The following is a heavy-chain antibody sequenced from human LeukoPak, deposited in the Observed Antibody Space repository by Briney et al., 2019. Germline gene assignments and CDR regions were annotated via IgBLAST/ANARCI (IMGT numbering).Heavy chain of an antibody. Sequence: SETLSLTCAVYGGSFSGYYWSWTRQPPGKGLEWIGEINHSGSTNYNPSLKSRVTISVDTSKNQFSLKLSSVTAADTAVYYCARHEPFYGGNSFGYWGQGTLVTVSS. J-gene: IGHJ4*02. CDR2: INHSGST. CDR1: GGSFSGYY. CDR3: ARHEPFYGGNSFGY. V-gene: IGHV4-34*01. D-gene: IGHD4-23*01.